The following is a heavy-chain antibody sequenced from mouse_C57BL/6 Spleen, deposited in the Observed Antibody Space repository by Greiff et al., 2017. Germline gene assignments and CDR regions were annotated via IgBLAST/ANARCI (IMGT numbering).Heavy chain of an antibody. CDR1: GFTFSSYA. CDR2: ISSGGDYI. CDR3: TRAGYYYAMDY. V-gene: IGHV5-9-1*02. Sequence: EVNLVESGEGLVKPGGSLKLSCAASGFTFSSYAMSWVRQTPEKRLEWVAYISSGGDYIYYADTVKGRFTISRDNARNTLYLQMSSLKSEDTAMYYCTRAGYYYAMDYWGQGTSVTVSS. J-gene: IGHJ4*01.